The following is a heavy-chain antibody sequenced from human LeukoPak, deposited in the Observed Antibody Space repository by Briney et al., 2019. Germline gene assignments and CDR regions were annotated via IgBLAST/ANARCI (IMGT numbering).Heavy chain of an antibody. J-gene: IGHJ4*02. CDR1: GFTFSTYA. CDR3: ATEGVGGSWYYFDY. V-gene: IGHV3-23*01. CDR2: ISASGGST. D-gene: IGHD6-13*01. Sequence: GGSLRLSCAASGFTFSTYAMSWVRQAPVKGLEWVSTISASGGSTYYADSVKGRFTISRDNSKNTLYLQMNSLRAEDTAIYYCATEGVGGSWYYFDYWGQGTLVTVSS.